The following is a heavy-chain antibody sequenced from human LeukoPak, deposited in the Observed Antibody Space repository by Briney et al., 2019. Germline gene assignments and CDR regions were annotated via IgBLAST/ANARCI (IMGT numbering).Heavy chain of an antibody. CDR3: ARDWGTSSLYLVN. Sequence: GGSLRLSCAASGFTFSSNGMHWLRQAPGKGREGVPFIQNDGKNKNYADSVKGRFTISRDNSKNTLYLPMKSLRAEDTAVYYCARDWGTSSLYLVNWGQGTLVTASS. CDR1: GFTFSSNG. J-gene: IGHJ4*02. V-gene: IGHV3-30*02. CDR2: IQNDGKNK. D-gene: IGHD6-6*01.